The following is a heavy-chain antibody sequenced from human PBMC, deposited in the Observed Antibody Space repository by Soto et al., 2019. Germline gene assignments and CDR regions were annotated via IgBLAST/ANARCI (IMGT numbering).Heavy chain of an antibody. Sequence: GGSLRLSCAASGFTFSSYSMNWVRQAPGKGLEWVSYISSSSSTIYYADSVKGRFTISRDNAKNSLYLQMNSLRDEDTAVYYCARDSIAGTTIFGDFDPWGQGTLVTVSS. D-gene: IGHD3-3*01. V-gene: IGHV3-48*02. CDR2: ISSSSSTI. CDR3: ARDSIAGTTIFGDFDP. CDR1: GFTFSSYS. J-gene: IGHJ5*02.